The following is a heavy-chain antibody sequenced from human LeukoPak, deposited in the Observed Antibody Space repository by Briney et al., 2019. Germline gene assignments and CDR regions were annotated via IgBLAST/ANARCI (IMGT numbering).Heavy chain of an antibody. CDR2: ISSSSSTI. Sequence: GGSLRLSCAASGFTFSSYSMNWVRQAPGKGLEWVSYISSSSSTIYYADSVKGRFTISRDNAKNSLYLQMNSLRAEDTAVYYCARDAGYGYFDYWGQGTLVTVSS. V-gene: IGHV3-48*04. CDR3: ARDAGYGYFDY. D-gene: IGHD5-12*01. CDR1: GFTFSSYS. J-gene: IGHJ4*02.